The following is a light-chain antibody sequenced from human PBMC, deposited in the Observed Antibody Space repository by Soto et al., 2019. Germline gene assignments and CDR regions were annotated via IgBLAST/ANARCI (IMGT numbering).Light chain of an antibody. CDR1: QSVNRY. CDR2: GAS. CDR3: QQYKSWPPIT. V-gene: IGKV3-15*01. Sequence: EIVLTQSPGTVSLSPGERATLSCWASQSVNRYLVWYQQKPGQAPRLLLYGASTRATGTPTRFSGSGSGTEFTLTISSLQSEDFAIYYCQQYKSWPPITFGQGTRLEIK. J-gene: IGKJ5*01.